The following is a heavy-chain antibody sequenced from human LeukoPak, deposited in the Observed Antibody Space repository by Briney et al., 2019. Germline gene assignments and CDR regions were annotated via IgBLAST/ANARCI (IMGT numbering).Heavy chain of an antibody. Sequence: PGGSLRLSCAASGFIFSSHAMHWVRQAPGKGLEWVANIKQDGNEKNYVDSVKGHFTISRDNAKNSLYLQMNSLRAEDTAVYYCVLGSNTVTMTIRNDDYWGQGALVTVSS. V-gene: IGHV3-7*03. D-gene: IGHD4-17*01. J-gene: IGHJ4*02. CDR1: GFIFSSHA. CDR3: VLGSNTVTMTIRNDDY. CDR2: IKQDGNEK.